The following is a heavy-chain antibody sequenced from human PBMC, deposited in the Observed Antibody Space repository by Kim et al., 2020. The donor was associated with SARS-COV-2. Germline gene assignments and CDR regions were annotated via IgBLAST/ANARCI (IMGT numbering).Heavy chain of an antibody. J-gene: IGHJ6*02. CDR3: ARETPAAGKSGYYYYYGMDV. CDR2: IKQDGSEK. CDR1: GFTFSSYW. V-gene: IGHV3-7*03. D-gene: IGHD6-13*01. Sequence: GGSLRLSCAASGFTFSSYWMSWVRQAPGKGLEWVANIKQDGSEKYYVDSVKGRFTISRDNAKNSLYLQMNSLRAEDTAVYYCARETPAAGKSGYYYYYGMDVWGQGTTVTVSS.